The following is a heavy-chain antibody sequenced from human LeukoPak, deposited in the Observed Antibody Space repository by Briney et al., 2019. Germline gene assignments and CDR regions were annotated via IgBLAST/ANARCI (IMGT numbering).Heavy chain of an antibody. CDR2: ISAYNGNT. CDR1: GYTFTSYG. CDR3: ARDTLRLGELLYFPLDDAFDI. Sequence: ASVTVSCKASGYTFTSYGISWVRQAPGQGLEWMGRISAYNGNTNYAQKLQGRVTMTTDTSTSTAYMELRSLRSVDTAVYYCARDTLRLGELLYFPLDDAFDIWGQGTMVTVSS. V-gene: IGHV1-18*04. D-gene: IGHD3-10*01. J-gene: IGHJ3*02.